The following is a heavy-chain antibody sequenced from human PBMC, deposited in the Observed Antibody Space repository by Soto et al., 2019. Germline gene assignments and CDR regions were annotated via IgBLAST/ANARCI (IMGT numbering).Heavy chain of an antibody. Sequence: GGSLRLSCAASGFTFSNYGMNWVRQAPGKGLEWVSAISGSGDITYYADSVKGRFTASRDNSKNTLYLQMESLRAEDTAVYYCAKDRSTYYLVPPFDPWGQGTLVTVSS. CDR2: ISGSGDIT. J-gene: IGHJ5*02. CDR3: AKDRSTYYLVPPFDP. V-gene: IGHV3-23*01. CDR1: GFTFSNYG. D-gene: IGHD3-10*01.